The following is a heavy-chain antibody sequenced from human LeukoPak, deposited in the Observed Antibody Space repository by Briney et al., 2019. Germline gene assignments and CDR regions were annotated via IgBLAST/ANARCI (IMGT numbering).Heavy chain of an antibody. CDR3: AKVAGNYYNFDY. D-gene: IGHD3-10*01. V-gene: IGHV3-23*01. CDR1: GFSFRTYA. CDR2: ISGNGDST. J-gene: IGHJ4*02. Sequence: GGALRLSCAASGFSFRTYAMSWVRQAPGKGLEWVSDISGNGDSTYYADSVRGRFTISRDNSKNTLFLQMDSLRAEDTAVYYCAKVAGNYYNFDYWGQGTLVTVSS.